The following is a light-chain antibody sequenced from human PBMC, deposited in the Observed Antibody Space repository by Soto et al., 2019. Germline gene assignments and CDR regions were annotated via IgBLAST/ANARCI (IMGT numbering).Light chain of an antibody. CDR2: KAS. CDR1: QSISSW. J-gene: IGKJ1*01. CDR3: QQYNSYAWT. V-gene: IGKV1-5*03. Sequence: IQMTQSPSTLSASVGDRVTITCRDSQSISSWLAWYQQKPGNAHKLLIYKASSLESGVQSRFSGSGSGTEFTLTISSLQPDDFATYYCQQYNSYAWTLGQGTKVDIK.